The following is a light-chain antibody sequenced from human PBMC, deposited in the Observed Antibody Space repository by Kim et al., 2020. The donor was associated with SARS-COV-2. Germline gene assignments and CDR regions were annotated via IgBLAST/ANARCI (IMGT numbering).Light chain of an antibody. CDR1: QIISGNY. Sequence: SPGERAALSCRTSQIISGNYLAWYQQKPGQSPRLLIYDASSRATGVPDRFSGSGSETEFTLTISRLEPEDFAVYCCQQYGSSPWTFGQGTKVDIK. CDR3: QQYGSSPWT. J-gene: IGKJ1*01. V-gene: IGKV3-20*01. CDR2: DAS.